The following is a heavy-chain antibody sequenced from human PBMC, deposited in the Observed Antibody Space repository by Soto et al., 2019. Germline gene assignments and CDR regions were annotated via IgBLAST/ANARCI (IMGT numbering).Heavy chain of an antibody. CDR1: GYTFTGYY. Sequence: ASVKVSCKASGYTFTGYYMHWVRQAPGQGLEWMGWINPNSGGTNYAQKFQGWVTMTRDTSISTAYMELSRLRSDDTAVYYCARGGYSYGIYGMDVWGQGTTVTVSS. J-gene: IGHJ6*02. V-gene: IGHV1-2*04. CDR2: INPNSGGT. CDR3: ARGGYSYGIYGMDV. D-gene: IGHD5-18*01.